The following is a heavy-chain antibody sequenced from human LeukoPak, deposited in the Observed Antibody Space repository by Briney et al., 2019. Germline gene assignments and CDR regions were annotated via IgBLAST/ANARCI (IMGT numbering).Heavy chain of an antibody. V-gene: IGHV1-3*01. CDR1: GYTFTSYA. CDR2: INAGNGNT. Sequence: ASVKVSCKASGYTFTSYAMHWVRQAPGQRLEWMGWINAGNGNTKYSQKFQGRVTITRDTSASTAYMELSSLRSEDTAVYYCARVTNYYHSSGYVGYYFDYWGQGTLVTVSS. CDR3: ARVTNYYHSSGYVGYYFDY. D-gene: IGHD3-22*01. J-gene: IGHJ4*02.